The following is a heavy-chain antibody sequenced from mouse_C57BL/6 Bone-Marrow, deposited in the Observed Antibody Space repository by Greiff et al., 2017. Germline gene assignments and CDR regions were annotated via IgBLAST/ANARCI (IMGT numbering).Heavy chain of an antibody. J-gene: IGHJ2*01. Sequence: QVQLQQSGPELVKPGASVKISCKASGYAFSSSWMNWVKQRPGKGLEWIGRIYPGDGDTNYNGKFKGKATLTAAKSSSTAYRQLSSLTSEDSAVYFCARENYYGSKGYWGQGTTLTVAS. CDR1: GYAFSSSW. CDR2: IYPGDGDT. CDR3: ARENYYGSKGY. V-gene: IGHV1-82*01. D-gene: IGHD1-1*01.